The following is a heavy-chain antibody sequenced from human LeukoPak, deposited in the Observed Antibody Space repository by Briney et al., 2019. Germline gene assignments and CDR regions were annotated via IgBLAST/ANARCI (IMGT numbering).Heavy chain of an antibody. CDR1: GFTFSRNA. J-gene: IGHJ4*02. Sequence: GSLRLSCAASGFTFSRNAMNWVRQAPGKGLEWVSSISSSSSYIFYADSVKGRFTISRDNAKNSLYLQMNSLRAEDTAVYYCARDRGDRFDYWGQGTLVTVSS. D-gene: IGHD4-17*01. CDR3: ARDRGDRFDY. CDR2: ISSSSSYI. V-gene: IGHV3-21*01.